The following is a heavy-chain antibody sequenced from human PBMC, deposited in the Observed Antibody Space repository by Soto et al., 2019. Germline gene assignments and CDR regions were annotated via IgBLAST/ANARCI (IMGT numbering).Heavy chain of an antibody. D-gene: IGHD3-16*01. CDR1: GYIFTKYY. CDR2: INGYNGKA. J-gene: IGHJ4*02. Sequence: QVQLVQSVTELRKPGASVKLSCKASGYIFTKYYIAWVRQAPGHGLEWMGMINGYNGKANYGQDFRGRVIMTTDTSTNPAYMDLRSLTSDDTGVSYCVRWDGFFGAGGVDWGQGTLVTVSS. V-gene: IGHV1-18*01. CDR3: VRWDGFFGAGGVD.